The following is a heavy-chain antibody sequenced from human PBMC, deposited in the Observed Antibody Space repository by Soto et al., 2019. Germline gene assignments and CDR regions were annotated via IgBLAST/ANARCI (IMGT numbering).Heavy chain of an antibody. D-gene: IGHD3-3*01. J-gene: IGHJ4*02. CDR2: IIPMSATR. Sequence: QVQLVQSGAEVKKPGSSVKVSCKAPGGSFSSYAINWVRQAPGQGLEWMGGIIPMSATRTYAQKFQDRVTLIADESSTTVYMDLSSRQPEDTAVYYCARPIRYYDVWRDYPPFDYWGQGTLVTVSS. CDR1: GGSFSSYA. V-gene: IGHV1-69*01. CDR3: ARPIRYYDVWRDYPPFDY.